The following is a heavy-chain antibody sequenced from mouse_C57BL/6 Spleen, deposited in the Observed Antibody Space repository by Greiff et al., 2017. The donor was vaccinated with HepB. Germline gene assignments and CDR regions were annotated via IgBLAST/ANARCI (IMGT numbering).Heavy chain of an antibody. D-gene: IGHD3-2*02. V-gene: IGHV1-52*01. CDR1: GYTFTSYW. J-gene: IGHJ4*01. CDR2: IDPSDSET. Sequence: QVQLQLPGAELVRPGSSVKLSCKASGYTFTSYWMHWVKQRPIQGLEWIGNIDPSDSETHYNQKFKDKATLTVDKSSSTAYMQLSSLTSEDSAVYYGARRAAQAHYAMDYWGQGTSVTVSS. CDR3: ARRAAQAHYAMDY.